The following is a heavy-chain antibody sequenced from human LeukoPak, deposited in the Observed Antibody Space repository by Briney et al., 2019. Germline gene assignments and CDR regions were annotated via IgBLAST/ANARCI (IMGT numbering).Heavy chain of an antibody. V-gene: IGHV3-48*03. CDR3: ARGRFGSC. Sequence: GGSLRLSCAASGFTFSSYEMNWVRQAPGKGLEWVSYISSSGNSIYYADSVKGRFTISRDNAENSLYLQMDSLRAEDTAVYYCARGRFGSCWGQGTLVTVSS. D-gene: IGHD3-3*01. CDR1: GFTFSSYE. J-gene: IGHJ4*02. CDR2: ISSSGNSI.